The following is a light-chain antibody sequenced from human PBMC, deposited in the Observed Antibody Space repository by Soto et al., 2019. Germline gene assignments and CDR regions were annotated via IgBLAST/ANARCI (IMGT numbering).Light chain of an antibody. CDR1: QCIRSY. V-gene: IGKV1-39*01. CDR2: AAS. J-gene: IGKJ2*01. Sequence: DIQMTQSPSSLSAAVGDRVTITCRASQCIRSYLNWYQQKPVKAPKLLIYAASSLQSGVPSRFSGSGSGSDFTLAISSLQPEDFATYYCQKSYSTPPTFGQGTKQEIK. CDR3: QKSYSTPPT.